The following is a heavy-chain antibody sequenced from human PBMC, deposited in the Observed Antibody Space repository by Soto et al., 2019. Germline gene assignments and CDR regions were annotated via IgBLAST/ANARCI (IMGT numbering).Heavy chain of an antibody. V-gene: IGHV3-13*01. CDR2: MGGAGAR. CDR1: GFTYNSYD. Sequence: VHLVESGGGLVQPGGSLRLSCAAFGFTYNSYDMHWVRRVPGKGLEWVSSMGGAGAREYAGSVKGRFIISRDNAKNSLYLQMDNLRAGDTAVYYCTRAAFGDGMDLWGQGTPVTVS. CDR3: TRAAFGDGMDL. D-gene: IGHD3-10*01. J-gene: IGHJ6*02.